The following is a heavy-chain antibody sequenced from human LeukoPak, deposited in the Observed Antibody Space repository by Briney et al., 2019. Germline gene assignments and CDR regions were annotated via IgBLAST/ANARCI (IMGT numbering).Heavy chain of an antibody. CDR2: MNPNSGNT. D-gene: IGHD2-2*01. Sequence: ASVKVSCKASGYTFTSYDINWVRQATGQGLEWMGWMNPNSGNTGYAQKFQGRVTMTRDTSISTAYMEVKSLRSEDTAVYYCARVDRYCSSTTCYAPNGYWGQGTLVTVSS. V-gene: IGHV1-8*01. CDR1: GYTFTSYD. CDR3: ARVDRYCSSTTCYAPNGY. J-gene: IGHJ4*02.